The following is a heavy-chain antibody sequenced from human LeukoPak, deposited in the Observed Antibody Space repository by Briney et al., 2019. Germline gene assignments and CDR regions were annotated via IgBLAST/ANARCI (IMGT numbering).Heavy chain of an antibody. CDR3: ARARLRSIDY. CDR1: GGSFSGYY. J-gene: IGHJ4*02. CDR2: NNHSGST. D-gene: IGHD4-17*01. Sequence: SETLSLTCAVYGGSFSGYYWSWIRQPPGKGLEWIGENNHSGSTNYNPSLKSRVTISVDTSKNQFSLKLSSVTAADTAVYYCARARLRSIDYWGQGTLVTVSS. V-gene: IGHV4-34*01.